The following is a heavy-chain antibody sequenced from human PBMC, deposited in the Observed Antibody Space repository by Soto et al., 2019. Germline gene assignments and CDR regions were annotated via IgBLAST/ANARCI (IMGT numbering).Heavy chain of an antibody. D-gene: IGHD3-10*01. CDR3: LKDRARFEVLRLV. J-gene: IGHJ3*01. CDR1: GFTFSNYA. Sequence: GRSLRLSSAAYGFTFSNYAMSWVRQAAGKGLEWVSAISGSGGSTYYADSVKGRFTISRDNSKNTLYLQMSSLRAEDTAVFYCLKDRARFEVLRLVWRQG. V-gene: IGHV3-23*01. CDR2: ISGSGGST.